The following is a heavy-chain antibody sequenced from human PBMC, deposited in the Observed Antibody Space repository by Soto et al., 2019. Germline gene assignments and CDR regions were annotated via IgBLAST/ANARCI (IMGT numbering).Heavy chain of an antibody. CDR1: GGSISICNW. D-gene: IGHD1-26*01. Sequence: SETLSLTCAVSGGSISICNWGSWVRQPPGKGLEWIGEIYHSGSTNYNPSLKSRVTISVDKSKNQFSLKLSPVTAADTAVYYCARDAPRVAAEHWFDPWGQGTLVT. CDR2: IYHSGST. J-gene: IGHJ5*02. V-gene: IGHV4-4*02. CDR3: ARDAPRVAAEHWFDP.